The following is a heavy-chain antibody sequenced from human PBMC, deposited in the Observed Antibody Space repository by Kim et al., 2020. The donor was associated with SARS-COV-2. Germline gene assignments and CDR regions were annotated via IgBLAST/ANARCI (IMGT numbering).Heavy chain of an antibody. V-gene: IGHV3-9*01. J-gene: IGHJ4*02. CDR1: GFTFGDYA. Sequence: GGSLRLSCAASGFTFGDYAMHWVRQAPGKGLEWVSGISWNGGMIEYADSVKGRFTISRDNAKNSLYLQMNSLRAEDTALYYCAKGDFGIFRGVYFWGQGTLVTVSS. D-gene: IGHD2-15*01. CDR2: ISWNGGMI. CDR3: AKGDFGIFRGVYF.